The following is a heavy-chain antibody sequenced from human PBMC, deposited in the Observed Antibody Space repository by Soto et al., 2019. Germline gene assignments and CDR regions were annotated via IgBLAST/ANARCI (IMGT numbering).Heavy chain of an antibody. CDR1: GFTVTNKY. J-gene: IGHJ2*01. CDR2: IYSGGST. D-gene: IGHD4-17*01. CDR3: ARVDYGDYGWYFDL. Sequence: EVQLVESGGGLIQPGGSLRLSCAASGFTVTNKYMTWVRQAPGRGLEWVSVIYSGGSTSYADSVKGRFTISRDNSKNILYLQMNSLRAEDTAVYCCARVDYGDYGWYFDLWGRGTLVTVSS. V-gene: IGHV3-53*01.